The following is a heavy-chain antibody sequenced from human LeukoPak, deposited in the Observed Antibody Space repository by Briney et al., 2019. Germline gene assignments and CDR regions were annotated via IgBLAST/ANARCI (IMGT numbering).Heavy chain of an antibody. CDR3: ARDNPGSSFAFDL. D-gene: IGHD6-6*01. CDR1: GFTLSDNY. J-gene: IGHJ3*01. V-gene: IGHV3-11*04. Sequence: GGSLRLSCAASGFTLSDNYMTWIRQAPGKGLEWVSHISSSGENIFYADSLKGRFTISRDSAKTSLYLQMNSLRVEDTAMYYCARDNPGSSFAFDLWGQGTMVTVSS. CDR2: ISSSGENI.